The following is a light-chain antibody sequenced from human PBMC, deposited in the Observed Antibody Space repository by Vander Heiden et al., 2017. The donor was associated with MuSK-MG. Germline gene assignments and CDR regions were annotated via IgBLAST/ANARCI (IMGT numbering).Light chain of an antibody. Sequence: DIQMTQSPSSLSASVGDRVTITCRASQSISNYLNWYQQKPGKAPKLLIYAASSLQSGVPSGFSGSGSGTDFTLTISRLQPEDFATYYCQQSDNTPHTFGQWTKVEIK. J-gene: IGKJ1*01. V-gene: IGKV1-39*01. CDR3: QQSDNTPHT. CDR1: QSISNY. CDR2: AAS.